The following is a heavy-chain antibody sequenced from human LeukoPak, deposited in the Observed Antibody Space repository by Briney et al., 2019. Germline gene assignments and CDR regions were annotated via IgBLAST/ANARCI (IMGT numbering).Heavy chain of an antibody. CDR1: GFTFSSYS. D-gene: IGHD6-6*01. V-gene: IGHV3-48*01. Sequence: GGALRLSCAASGFTFSSYSMNWVRQAPGKGLEWVSYISSSSSTIYYADSVKGRFTISRDNAKNSLYLQMNSLRAEDTAVYYCARGLAALGAFDIWGQGTMVTVSS. CDR3: ARGLAALGAFDI. J-gene: IGHJ3*02. CDR2: ISSSSSTI.